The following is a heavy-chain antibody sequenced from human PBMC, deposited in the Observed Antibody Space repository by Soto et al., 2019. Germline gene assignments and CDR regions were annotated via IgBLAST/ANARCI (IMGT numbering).Heavy chain of an antibody. CDR2: INPSGGST. Sequence: ASVKVSCKASGYTFTSYYMHWVRQAPGQGLEWMGIINPSGGSTSYAQKFQGRVTMTRDTSTSTVYMELSSLRSEDTAVYYCARDLTGSGWYGVVNYYYYGMDVWGQGTTVTVSS. V-gene: IGHV1-46*01. CDR1: GYTFTSYY. D-gene: IGHD6-19*01. CDR3: ARDLTGSGWYGVVNYYYYGMDV. J-gene: IGHJ6*02.